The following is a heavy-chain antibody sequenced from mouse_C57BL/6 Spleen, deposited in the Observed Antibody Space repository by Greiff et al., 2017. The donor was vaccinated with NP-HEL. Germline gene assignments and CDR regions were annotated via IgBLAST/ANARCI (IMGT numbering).Heavy chain of an antibody. V-gene: IGHV3-6*01. J-gene: IGHJ1*03. CDR2: ISYDGSN. CDR3: ARDGLGGTWYFDV. Sequence: EVKLQESGPGLVKPSQSLSLTCSVTGYSITSGYYWNWIRQFPGNKLEWMGYISYDGSNNYNPSLKNRISITRDTPKNQFFLKLNSVTTEDTATYFCARDGLGGTWYFDVWGTGTTVTVSS. D-gene: IGHD3-1*01. CDR1: GYSITSGYY.